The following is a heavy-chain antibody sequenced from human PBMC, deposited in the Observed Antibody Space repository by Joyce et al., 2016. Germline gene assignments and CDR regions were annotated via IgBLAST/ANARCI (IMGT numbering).Heavy chain of an antibody. D-gene: IGHD3/OR15-3a*01. V-gene: IGHV6-1*01. CDR1: GDFVSSNSAA. J-gene: IGHJ3*02. CDR2: TFYRSKWYN. Sequence: QVQLQQSGPGLVKPSQILSLTCAISGDFVSSNSAAWNWIRQSPSRGLELVGRTFYRSKWYNDYAVSVRSRISINPDTSKNLFSLHLNSVTPEDTAVYYCARDAGFGLDALDIWGQGTMVTVSS. CDR3: ARDAGFGLDALDI.